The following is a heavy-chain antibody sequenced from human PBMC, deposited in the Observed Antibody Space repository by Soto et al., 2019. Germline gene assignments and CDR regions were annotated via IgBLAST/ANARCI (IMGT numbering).Heavy chain of an antibody. V-gene: IGHV3-49*03. D-gene: IGHD3-3*01. CDR2: IRSKAYGGTT. CDR3: TRALTFGVVINYFDY. J-gene: IGHJ4*02. CDR1: GFTVGDYA. Sequence: GGSLRLSCTASGFTVGDYAMSWFRQAPGKGLEWVGFIRSKAYGGTTEYAASVKGRFTISREDSKSIAYLQMNSLKTEDTAVYYCTRALTFGVVINYFDYWGQGTLVTVSS.